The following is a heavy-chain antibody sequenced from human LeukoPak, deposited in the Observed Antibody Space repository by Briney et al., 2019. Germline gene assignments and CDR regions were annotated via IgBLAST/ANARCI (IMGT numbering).Heavy chain of an antibody. Sequence: SETLSLTCAVYGGSFSGYYWSWIRQPPGKGLEWIGEINHSGSTNYNPSLKTRVTISTDTSKNQFSLKLNSVTAADTAVYYCAGDHYLALKDWGHGMLVTVSS. CDR1: GGSFSGYY. D-gene: IGHD1-14*01. CDR2: INHSGST. J-gene: IGHJ4*01. V-gene: IGHV4-34*01. CDR3: AGDHYLALKD.